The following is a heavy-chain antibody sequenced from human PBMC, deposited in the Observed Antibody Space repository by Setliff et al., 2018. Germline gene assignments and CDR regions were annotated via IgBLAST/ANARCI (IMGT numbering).Heavy chain of an antibody. V-gene: IGHV1-69-2*01. CDR2: VGPEDGET. D-gene: IGHD3-10*01. Sequence: WASVKVSCKASGYTFTDYYMHWVQQAPGKGLEWMGRVGPEDGETISAEKFQGRVTITADTSTDTAYMELSSLRSEDTAVYYCATLSKYPYGSGSYMGIRWFDPWGQGTRVTVSS. J-gene: IGHJ5*02. CDR1: GYTFTDYY. CDR3: ATLSKYPYGSGSYMGIRWFDP.